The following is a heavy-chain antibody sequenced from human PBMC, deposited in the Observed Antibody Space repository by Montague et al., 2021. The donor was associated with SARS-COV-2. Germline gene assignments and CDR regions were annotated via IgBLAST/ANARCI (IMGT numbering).Heavy chain of an antibody. J-gene: IGHJ4*02. CDR2: IYSSGSA. V-gene: IGHV4-59*12. CDR3: ARVFRGQRRAFDF. Sequence: SETLSLTCTVSGSSITSYYWSWIRQAPGKGLEWIAYIYSSGSASYNPSLRSRVTMSVDKSTNQFSLRLNSVTAADTAVYYCARVFRGQRRAFDFWGQGALVIVSS. D-gene: IGHD3-10*01. CDR1: GSSITSYY.